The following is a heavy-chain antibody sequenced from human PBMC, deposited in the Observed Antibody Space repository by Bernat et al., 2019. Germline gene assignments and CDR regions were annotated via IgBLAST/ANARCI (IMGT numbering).Heavy chain of an antibody. CDR2: IFSNDEK. CDR1: GFSLSNARMG. CDR3: ARITRQWLDGVFRHDAFDI. V-gene: IGHV2-26*01. D-gene: IGHD6-19*01. J-gene: IGHJ3*02. Sequence: QVTLKESGPVLVKPTETLTLTCTVSGFSLSNARMGVSWIRQPPGKALEWLAHIFSNDEKSYSTSLKSRLTISKDTSKSQVVLTMTNMDPVDTATYYCARITRQWLDGVFRHDAFDIWGQGTMVTVSS.